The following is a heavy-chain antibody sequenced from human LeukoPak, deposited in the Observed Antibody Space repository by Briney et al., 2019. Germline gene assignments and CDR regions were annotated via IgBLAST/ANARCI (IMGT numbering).Heavy chain of an antibody. CDR2: IIPIFGTA. CDR3: ARDVGGSYWGYGY. J-gene: IGHJ4*02. CDR1: GYTFTSYY. D-gene: IGHD1-26*01. V-gene: IGHV1-69*05. Sequence: GASVKVSCKASGYTFTSYYMHWVRQAPGQGLEWMGGIIPIFGTANYAQKFQGRVTITTDESTSTAYMELSSLRSEDTAVYYCARDVGGSYWGYGYWGQGTLVTVSS.